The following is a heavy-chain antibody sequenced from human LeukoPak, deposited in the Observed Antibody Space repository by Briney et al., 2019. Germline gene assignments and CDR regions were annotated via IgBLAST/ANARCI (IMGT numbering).Heavy chain of an antibody. Sequence: GGSLRLSCTASGFTFGDYAMSWVRQAPGKGLEWVGFIRSKAYGGTTEYAASVKGRFTISRDDSKSIAYLQMNSLKTEDTAVYYCTRVRQSGSYPDAFDIWGQGTMVTVSS. CDR3: TRVRQSGSYPDAFDI. V-gene: IGHV3-49*04. CDR1: GFTFGDYA. CDR2: IRSKAYGGTT. J-gene: IGHJ3*02. D-gene: IGHD1-26*01.